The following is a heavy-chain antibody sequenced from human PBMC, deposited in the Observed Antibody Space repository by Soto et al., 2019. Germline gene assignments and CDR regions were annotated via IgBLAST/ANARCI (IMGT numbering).Heavy chain of an antibody. D-gene: IGHD6-13*01. Sequence: QVQLVQSGAEVKTTGASVKVSCNASGYTFTSYGISWVRQAPGQGLEWMGWISAYNGNTNYAQKLQGRVTMTTDATASTAYMELRSLRSDDTAVYYCASESSSSCHDYWGQGTLGTVST. CDR3: ASESSSSCHDY. V-gene: IGHV1-18*01. CDR1: GYTFTSYG. J-gene: IGHJ4*02. CDR2: ISAYNGNT.